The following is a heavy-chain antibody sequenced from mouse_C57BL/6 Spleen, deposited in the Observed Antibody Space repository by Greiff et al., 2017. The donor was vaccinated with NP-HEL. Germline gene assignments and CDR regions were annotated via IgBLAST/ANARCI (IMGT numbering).Heavy chain of an antibody. Sequence: EVQLQQSGAELVRPGASVKLSCTASGFNIKDDYMHWVKQRPEQGLEWIGWIDPENGDTEYASKFQGKATITADTSSNTAYLQPSSLTSEDTAVYYCTFYYYGSSFYFDYWGQGTTLTVSS. D-gene: IGHD1-1*01. CDR2: IDPENGDT. CDR3: TFYYYGSSFYFDY. V-gene: IGHV14-4*01. J-gene: IGHJ2*01. CDR1: GFNIKDDY.